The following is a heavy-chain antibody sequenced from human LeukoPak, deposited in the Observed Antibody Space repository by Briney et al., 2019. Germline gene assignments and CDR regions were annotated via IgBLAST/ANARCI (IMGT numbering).Heavy chain of an antibody. CDR3: AKAISEYGGYDHYFDS. Sequence: GGSLRLSCAASGFTFSTYAKSWVRQAPGKGPQWVSSISGSGYSADYADPVKGRFTISRDNSKNTLYLQMSSLRAEDTDAYYCAKAISEYGGYDHYFDSWGQGTLVTVSS. V-gene: IGHV3-23*01. CDR2: ISGSGYSA. D-gene: IGHD5-12*01. J-gene: IGHJ4*02. CDR1: GFTFSTYA.